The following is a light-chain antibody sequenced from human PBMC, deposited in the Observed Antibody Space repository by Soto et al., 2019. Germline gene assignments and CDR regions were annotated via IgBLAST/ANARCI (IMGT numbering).Light chain of an antibody. CDR3: QHYNNWPPGGEF. Sequence: EIVMTQSPATLSVSPGERATLSCRASQSVRSYLAWYQQKPGQAPRLLLYGASTRATGIPARFSGSGSGTDFTLTISSLQSEDFAVYYCQHYNNWPPGGEFFCPGTKVDIK. J-gene: IGKJ3*01. V-gene: IGKV3-15*01. CDR1: QSVRSY. CDR2: GAS.